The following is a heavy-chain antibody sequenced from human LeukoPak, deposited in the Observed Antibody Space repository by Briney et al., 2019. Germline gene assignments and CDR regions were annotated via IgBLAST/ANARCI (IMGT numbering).Heavy chain of an antibody. CDR3: ARDRHYDILTGYWDYYYYYGMDV. V-gene: IGHV1-18*04. D-gene: IGHD3-9*01. J-gene: IGHJ6*02. Sequence: EASVKVSCKASGYTFTSYGISWVRQAPGQGLEWMGWISAYNGNTNYAQKLQGRVTMTTDTSTSTAYMELRSLRSDDTAVYYCARDRHYDILTGYWDYYYYYGMDVWGQGTTVTVSS. CDR2: ISAYNGNT. CDR1: GYTFTSYG.